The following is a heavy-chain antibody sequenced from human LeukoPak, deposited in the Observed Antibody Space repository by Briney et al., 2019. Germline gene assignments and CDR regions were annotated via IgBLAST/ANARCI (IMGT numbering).Heavy chain of an antibody. CDR1: GYTFTSYY. CDR2: INPSGGST. J-gene: IGHJ4*02. D-gene: IGHD3-22*01. V-gene: IGHV1-46*01. CDR3: ASVRSGYGYYFDY. Sequence: ASVRVSCKASGYTFTSYYMHWVRQAPGQGLEWMGIINPSGGSTSYAQKFQGRVTMTRDTSTSTVYMELSSLRSEDTAVYYCASVRSGYGYYFDYWGQGTLVTVSS.